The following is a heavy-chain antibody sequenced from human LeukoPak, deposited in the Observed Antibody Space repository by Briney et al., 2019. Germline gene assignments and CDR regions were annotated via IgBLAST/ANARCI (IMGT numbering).Heavy chain of an antibody. CDR3: ARGMTTVPNYYYGMDV. J-gene: IGHJ6*02. CDR2: ISSSSSDT. D-gene: IGHD4-17*01. Sequence: GGSLRLSCAASGFTFSDYHVSWIRQAPGKGVEWVSYISSSSSDTTYAASVTGCFTISRDNANNSMYLQMNSLSAEDTAVYYCARGMTTVPNYYYGMDVSGQRTTGTVSS. V-gene: IGHV3-11*05. CDR1: GFTFSDYH.